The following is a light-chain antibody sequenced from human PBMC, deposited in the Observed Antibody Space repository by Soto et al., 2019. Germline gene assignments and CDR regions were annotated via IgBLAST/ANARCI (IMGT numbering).Light chain of an antibody. CDR2: SAS. CDR1: QRINNY. Sequence: DIQMTQSPSSLSKSIGARVTITCRASQRINNYLNWYRQKPGKAPELLIYSASNLQSGVPSRFSGSGSGTDLTLTISGLQSEDFATYYCQQSFSTPTFGQGTRLEIK. J-gene: IGKJ5*01. V-gene: IGKV1-39*01. CDR3: QQSFSTPT.